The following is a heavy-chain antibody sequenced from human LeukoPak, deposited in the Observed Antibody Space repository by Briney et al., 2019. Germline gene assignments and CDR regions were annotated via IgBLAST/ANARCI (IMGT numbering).Heavy chain of an antibody. Sequence: PGRSLRLSCAASGFTFPNAWMSWLRQAPGKGLERVGHIKSRTDGGTTDYAAPVKGRFTISRDDSENTLYLQMNSLKTEDTAVYYCATPGRIPEAANWFDPWGQGTLVTVSS. J-gene: IGHJ5*02. CDR1: GFTFPNAW. V-gene: IGHV3-15*01. D-gene: IGHD6-13*01. CDR2: IKSRTDGGTT. CDR3: ATPGRIPEAANWFDP.